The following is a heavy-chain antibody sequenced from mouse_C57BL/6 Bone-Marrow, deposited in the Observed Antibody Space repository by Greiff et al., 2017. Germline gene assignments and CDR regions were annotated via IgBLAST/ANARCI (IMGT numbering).Heavy chain of an antibody. J-gene: IGHJ3*01. V-gene: IGHV1-81*01. D-gene: IGHD1-1*01. CDR1: GYTFTSYG. CDR2: IYPRSGNT. CDR3: ARRVTTVVARGFAY. Sequence: QVHVKQSGAELARPGASVKLSCKASGYTFTSYGISWVKQRTGQGLEWIGEIYPRSGNTYYNEKFKGKATLTADKSSSTAYMELRSLTSEDSAVYFCARRVTTVVARGFAYWGQGTLVTVSA.